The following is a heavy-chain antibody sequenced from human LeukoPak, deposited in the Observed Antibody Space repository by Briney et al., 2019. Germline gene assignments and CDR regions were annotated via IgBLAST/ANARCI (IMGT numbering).Heavy chain of an antibody. D-gene: IGHD5-12*01. J-gene: IGHJ1*01. CDR2: ISSSSSYR. CDR1: GFTFSNYS. Sequence: GGSLRLPCAASGFTFSNYSMNWVRQAPGKGLEWVSFISSSSSYRHYADSVKGRFTISRDNAKNSLILQMNSLRAEDTAVYYCARDRRYSGYDQEYFQHWGQGTLVTVSS. CDR3: ARDRRYSGYDQEYFQH. V-gene: IGHV3-21*01.